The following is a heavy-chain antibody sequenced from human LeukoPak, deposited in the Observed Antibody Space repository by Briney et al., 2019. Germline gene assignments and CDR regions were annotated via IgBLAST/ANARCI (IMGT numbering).Heavy chain of an antibody. J-gene: IGHJ3*02. CDR2: IWYDGSSE. CDR1: GFIFSAYG. V-gene: IGHV3-33*01. Sequence: GGSLRLSCAASGFIFSAYGMHWVRQAPGKGLEWLAVIWYDGSSEYYSDSVKGRFTISRDNSKNTLYMQMNNLRVEDTAVYFCARDNRYTGNYLDAFDIWGQGTLVTVSS. CDR3: ARDNRYTGNYLDAFDI. D-gene: IGHD3-16*02.